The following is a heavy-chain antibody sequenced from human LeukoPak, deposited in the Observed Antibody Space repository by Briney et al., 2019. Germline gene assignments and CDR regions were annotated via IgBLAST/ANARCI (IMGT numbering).Heavy chain of an antibody. CDR2: FYAEDGET. V-gene: IGHV1-24*01. Sequence: ASVKVSCKVSGYTLTELSMQWVRPAPGKGLEWMGGFYAEDGETIYALKCQCRVTIADATNSHTAHMERSRLRAEDAAVYYSATDLEVGATLLLYAFDIWGQGTMVTVSS. J-gene: IGHJ3*02. D-gene: IGHD1-26*01. CDR3: ATDLEVGATLLLYAFDI. CDR1: GYTLTELS.